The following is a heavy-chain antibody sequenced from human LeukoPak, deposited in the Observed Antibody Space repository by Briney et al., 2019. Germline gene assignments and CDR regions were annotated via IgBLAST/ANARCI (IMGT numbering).Heavy chain of an antibody. J-gene: IGHJ4*02. Sequence: GGFLRLSCAASGFTFNNYGMHWVRQAPGKGLEWVAVISYDGRNIHYPDSVKGRFTISRDISTDTLWLQMDSLRTEDTAVYYCARGADYYDSSGYPPFDYWGQGTLVTVSS. CDR2: ISYDGRNI. CDR3: ARGADYYDSSGYPPFDY. V-gene: IGHV3-30*03. CDR1: GFTFNNYG. D-gene: IGHD3-22*01.